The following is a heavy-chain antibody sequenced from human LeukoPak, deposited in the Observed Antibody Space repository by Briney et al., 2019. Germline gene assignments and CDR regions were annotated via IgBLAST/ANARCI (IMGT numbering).Heavy chain of an antibody. J-gene: IGHJ5*02. Sequence: GGSLRLSCAASGFTFSSYAMHWVRQAPGKGLEWVAVISYDGSNKYYADSVKGRFTISRDNSKNTLYLQMNSLRAEDTAVYYCARYGYGSAFDPWGQGTLVTVSS. D-gene: IGHD3-10*01. CDR1: GFTFSSYA. CDR2: ISYDGSNK. V-gene: IGHV3-30-3*01. CDR3: ARYGYGSAFDP.